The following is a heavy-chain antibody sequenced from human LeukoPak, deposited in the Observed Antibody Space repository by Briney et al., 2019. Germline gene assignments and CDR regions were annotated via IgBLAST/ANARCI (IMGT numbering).Heavy chain of an antibody. V-gene: IGHV3-11*04. CDR1: GFTFRDYY. Sequence: GGSLRLSCAASGFTFRDYYMAWIRQAPGKGLEWVSYISTTGGTIYYPDSMKGRFTISRDNAKNSLFLQLNSLRVEDTAVYYCARDRGIFGVAMDQWGQGTLVTVSS. J-gene: IGHJ4*02. CDR2: ISTTGGTI. CDR3: ARDRGIFGVAMDQ. D-gene: IGHD3-3*01.